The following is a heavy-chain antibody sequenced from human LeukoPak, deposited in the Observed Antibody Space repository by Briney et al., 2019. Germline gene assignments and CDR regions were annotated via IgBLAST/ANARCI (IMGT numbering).Heavy chain of an antibody. CDR3: AREYSSSYGKALDY. D-gene: IGHD6-6*01. V-gene: IGHV4-4*07. CDR1: SGSLGSYY. CDR2: IYTSGST. Sequence: SETLSLSCTVSSGSLGSYYWNWLRQPAGKGLEWIGHIYTSGSTNYNPSLKSRVTMSVDTSKNQFSLKLNSVTAAVTAFYYCAREYSSSYGKALDYWGQGTLVTVSS. J-gene: IGHJ4*02.